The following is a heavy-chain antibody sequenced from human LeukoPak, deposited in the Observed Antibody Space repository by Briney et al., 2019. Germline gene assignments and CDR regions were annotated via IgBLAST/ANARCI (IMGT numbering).Heavy chain of an antibody. CDR3: ARANAMDV. V-gene: IGHV3-30*03. J-gene: IGHJ6*02. CDR1: GFTFSSYG. Sequence: GRSLRLSCAASGFTFSSYGMHWVRQAPGKGLEWVAVISYDGSNKYYADSVKGRFTISRDNSKNTLYLQMNSLRAEDTALHYCARANAMDVWGLGTTVTVSS. CDR2: ISYDGSNK.